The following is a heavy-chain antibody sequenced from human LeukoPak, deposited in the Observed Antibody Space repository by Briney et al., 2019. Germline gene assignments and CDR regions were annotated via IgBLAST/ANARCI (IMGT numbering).Heavy chain of an antibody. CDR2: ISYDGSNK. Sequence: GGSLRLSCEASGFTFSGHVMHWVRQAPGKGLEWVAVISYDGSNKYYADSVKGRYTISRDNSKNTLYLQMNSLRAEDTAVYYCAKGLLWFGELSPWGQGTLVTVSS. V-gene: IGHV3-30*18. D-gene: IGHD3-10*01. CDR1: GFTFSGHV. CDR3: AKGLLWFGELSP. J-gene: IGHJ5*02.